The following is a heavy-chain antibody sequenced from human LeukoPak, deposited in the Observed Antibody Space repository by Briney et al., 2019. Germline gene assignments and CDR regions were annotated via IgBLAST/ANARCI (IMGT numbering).Heavy chain of an antibody. CDR2: ISWNSGSL. CDR1: GFNFDDFA. V-gene: IGHV3-9*01. J-gene: IGHJ4*02. Sequence: GRSLRLSCAASGFNFDDFAMHWVRPAPGKGLEWVSGISWNSGSLAYAGSLKGRLTMSRDNAQSSLYLQMNSRRAEDTAFYYCVKDSDSSGFSHRGYYFDYWGQGTLVTASS. D-gene: IGHD3-22*01. CDR3: VKDSDSSGFSHRGYYFDY.